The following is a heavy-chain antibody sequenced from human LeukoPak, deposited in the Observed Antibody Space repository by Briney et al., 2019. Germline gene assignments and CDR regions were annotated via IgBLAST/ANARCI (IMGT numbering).Heavy chain of an antibody. Sequence: ASVNVSCKASGYTFTNYAINWVRQATGQGLEWMGWINSNTGNPTYALGFTGRFVFSLDTSVSTAYLQISSLKAEDTAVYYCARGEYSSSWYSPHGMDVWGQGTTVTVSS. CDR1: GYTFTNYA. CDR3: ARGEYSSSWYSPHGMDV. V-gene: IGHV7-4-1*02. J-gene: IGHJ6*02. D-gene: IGHD6-13*01. CDR2: INSNTGNP.